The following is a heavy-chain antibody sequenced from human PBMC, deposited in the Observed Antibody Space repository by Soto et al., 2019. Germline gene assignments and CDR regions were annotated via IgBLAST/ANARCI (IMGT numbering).Heavy chain of an antibody. CDR2: IVPSVDTT. V-gene: IGHV1-69*18. Sequence: QVQLVQAGTEVKQPGASVKVSCKASGGTFSRSGFHWVRQAPGQGLEWMGMIVPSVDTTNYAQKFQARVTISADQFTSTVYMELRSLRSEDTAVYYCARCPQPPDTADPYAVAVWGHGTRFLVSS. CDR1: GGTFSRSG. CDR3: ARCPQPPDTADPYAVAV. J-gene: IGHJ6*02. D-gene: IGHD5-18*01.